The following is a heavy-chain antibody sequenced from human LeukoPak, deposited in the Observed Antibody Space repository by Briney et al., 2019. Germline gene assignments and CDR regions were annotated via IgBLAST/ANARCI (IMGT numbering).Heavy chain of an antibody. V-gene: IGHV3-30-3*01. J-gene: IGHJ4*02. CDR3: ARDRFANGGWYVDY. CDR1: GFTFSSYA. Sequence: GGSLRLSCAASGFTFSSYAMHWVRQAPGKGLEWVAVISYDGSNKYHADSVKGRFTISRDNSKNTLYLQMNSLRAEDTAVYYCARDRFANGGWYVDYWGQGTLVTVSS. D-gene: IGHD6-19*01. CDR2: ISYDGSNK.